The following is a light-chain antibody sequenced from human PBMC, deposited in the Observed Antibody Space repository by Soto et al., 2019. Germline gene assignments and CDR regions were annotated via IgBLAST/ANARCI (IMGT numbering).Light chain of an antibody. Sequence: QSALTQPASVSGSPGQSITISCTGTSSDVGGYNYDSWYQQHPGKAPKLMINDVSNRPSGVSNRFSGSKSGNTASLTISGLQAEDEADYYCSSYTSSSTPYVFGTGTKLTVL. V-gene: IGLV2-14*01. CDR2: DVS. J-gene: IGLJ1*01. CDR3: SSYTSSSTPYV. CDR1: SSDVGGYNY.